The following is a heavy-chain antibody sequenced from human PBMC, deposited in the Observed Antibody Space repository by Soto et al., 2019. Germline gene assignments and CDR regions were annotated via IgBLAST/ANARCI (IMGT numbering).Heavy chain of an antibody. CDR1: GFTFSSYA. J-gene: IGHJ6*03. D-gene: IGHD4-4*01. Sequence: GGSLRLSCAASGFTFSSYAMSWVRQAPGKGLEWVSAISGSGGSTYYADSVKGRFTISRDNSKNTLYLQMNSLRAEDTAVHYCAKVRRTPTAKNYYYYYYMDVWGKGTTVTVSS. CDR3: AKVRRTPTAKNYYYYYYMDV. CDR2: ISGSGGST. V-gene: IGHV3-23*01.